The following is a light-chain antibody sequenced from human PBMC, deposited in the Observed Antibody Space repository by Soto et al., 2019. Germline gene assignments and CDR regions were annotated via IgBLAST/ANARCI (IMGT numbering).Light chain of an antibody. Sequence: QSVLTQPASVSGSPGQSITISCTGTSSDVGGYNYVSWYQHHPGKAPKLLIYDVSNRPSGVSNRFSGSKSDNTASLTISGLQPEDEADYYCSSYTTSNPRQIVSGTGTKLTVL. J-gene: IGLJ1*01. CDR1: SSDVGGYNY. CDR2: DVS. CDR3: SSYTTSNPRQIV. V-gene: IGLV2-14*03.